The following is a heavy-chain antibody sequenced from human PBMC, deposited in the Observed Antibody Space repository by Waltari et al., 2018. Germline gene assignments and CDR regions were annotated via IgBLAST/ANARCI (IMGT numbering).Heavy chain of an antibody. CDR3: ARVGRTTDGGDFDY. V-gene: IGHV1-2*04. CDR2: INPNRGGT. Sequence: QVQLVQSGAEVKKPGASVKVSCKASGYPFTGYYMPWVRQAPGQGLEWMGWINPNRGGTNYAQKFQGWVTMTRDTSISTAYMELSRLRSDDTAVYYCARVGRTTDGGDFDYWGQGTLVTVSS. CDR1: GYPFTGYY. D-gene: IGHD4-4*01. J-gene: IGHJ4*02.